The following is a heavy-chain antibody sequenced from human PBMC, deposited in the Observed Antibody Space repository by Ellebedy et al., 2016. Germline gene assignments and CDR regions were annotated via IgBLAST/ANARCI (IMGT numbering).Heavy chain of an antibody. CDR2: IYWNDDF. D-gene: IGHD1-26*01. V-gene: IGHV2-5*01. J-gene: IGHJ4*02. CDR1: GFSLSTSGVG. Sequence: SGPTLVXPTQTLTLTCNFSGFSLSTSGVGVAWIHQPPGKALEWLAIIYWNDDFHYSPSLKSRLTITKDTSRNQVVLTMTNLDPVDTATYYCAHRLGQGELAPWGQGTLVTVSS. CDR3: AHRLGQGELAP.